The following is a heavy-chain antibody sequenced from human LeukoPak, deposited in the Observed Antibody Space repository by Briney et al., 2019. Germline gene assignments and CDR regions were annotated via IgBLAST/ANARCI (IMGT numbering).Heavy chain of an antibody. CDR2: IYTSGST. CDR1: GSSISSYY. D-gene: IGHD3-10*01. V-gene: IGHV4-4*07. J-gene: IGHJ4*02. Sequence: SETLSLTCTVSGSSISSYYWSWIRQAAGKGLEWVGRIYTSGSTDYNPSLRSRVTISVDTSKNQFSLRLSSVTAADTAVYYCARVMVGVRGLHFDDWGQGTLSPSPQ. CDR3: ARVMVGVRGLHFDD.